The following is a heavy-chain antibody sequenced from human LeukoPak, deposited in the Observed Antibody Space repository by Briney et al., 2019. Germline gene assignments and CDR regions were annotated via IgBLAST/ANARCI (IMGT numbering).Heavy chain of an antibody. D-gene: IGHD1-1*01. CDR3: ATLPRSLERRDVGYYGMDV. CDR1: GYTLAELS. J-gene: IGHJ6*04. CDR2: FDPEDGET. V-gene: IGHV1-24*01. Sequence: ASVKVSCKVSGYTLAELSMHWVRQAPGKGLEWMGGFDPEDGETIYAQKFQGRVTMTEDTSTGTAYMELSSLRSEDTAVYYCATLPRSLERRDVGYYGMDVWGKGTTVTVSS.